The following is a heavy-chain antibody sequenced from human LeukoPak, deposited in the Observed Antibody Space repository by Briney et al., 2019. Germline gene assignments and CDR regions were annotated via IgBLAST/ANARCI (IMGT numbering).Heavy chain of an antibody. J-gene: IGHJ4*02. CDR2: ISYSSSYI. CDR3: AREKWNDPLDY. D-gene: IGHD1-1*01. CDR1: GFTFSTYS. V-gene: IGHV3-21*01. Sequence: GGSLRLSCAAPGFTFSTYSMNWVRQAPGKGLEWVSSISYSSSYIYYADSVRGRFTISRDNAKNSLYLQMNSLRAEDTAMYYCAREKWNDPLDYWGQGTLVTVSS.